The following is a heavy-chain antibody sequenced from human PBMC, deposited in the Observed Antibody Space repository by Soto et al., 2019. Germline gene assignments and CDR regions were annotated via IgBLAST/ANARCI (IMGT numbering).Heavy chain of an antibody. CDR1: GGSFTGYS. CDR2: INGGGSA. D-gene: IGHD2-2*01. CDR3: ARRSPYCSSSSCYPSYFDY. Sequence: SETLSLTCAVHGGSFTGYSWTWIRQSPGKGLEWIGQINGGGSANYHPSLKSRATISVDRSKNQFSLKLSSVTAADTAVYYCARRSPYCSSSSCYPSYFDYWGQGTLVTVSS. V-gene: IGHV4-34*01. J-gene: IGHJ4*02.